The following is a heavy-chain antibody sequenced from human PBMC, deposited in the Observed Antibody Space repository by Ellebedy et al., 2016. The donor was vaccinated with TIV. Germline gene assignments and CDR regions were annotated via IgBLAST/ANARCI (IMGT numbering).Heavy chain of an antibody. CDR3: ARHSSVVIAVAGIDY. V-gene: IGHV5-10-1*01. J-gene: IGHJ4*02. CDR1: GYSFTSYW. Sequence: GESLKISXKGSGYSFTSYWISWVRQMPGKGLEWMGRIDPSDSYTNYSPSFQGHVTISADKSISTAYLQWSSLKASDTAMYYCARHSSVVIAVAGIDYWGQGTLVTVSS. D-gene: IGHD6-19*01. CDR2: IDPSDSYT.